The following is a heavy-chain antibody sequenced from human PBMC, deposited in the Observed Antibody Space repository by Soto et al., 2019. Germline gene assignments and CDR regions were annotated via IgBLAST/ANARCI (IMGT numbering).Heavy chain of an antibody. Sequence: QMQLQESGPGLVKPSETLSLTCTVSGGSISSHFWSWIRQPPGKRLEWIGYIYYSGGAFYNPSLMSRATISVDTSKNQFSLKVISVTAADTAIYYCATGSKSDFDYWGQGTLVTVSS. V-gene: IGHV4-59*11. J-gene: IGHJ4*02. D-gene: IGHD1-26*01. CDR3: ATGSKSDFDY. CDR2: IYYSGGA. CDR1: GGSISSHF.